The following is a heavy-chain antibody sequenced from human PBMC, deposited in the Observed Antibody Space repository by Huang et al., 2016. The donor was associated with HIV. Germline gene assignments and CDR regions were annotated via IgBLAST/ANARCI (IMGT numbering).Heavy chain of an antibody. CDR2: IYYSETP. CDR1: GGSIDNRNSY. V-gene: IGHV4-39*01. J-gene: IGHJ4*02. Sequence: QLQLQESGPGQVKPSETLSLTCTVSGGSIDNRNSYWGWIRQPPGKGLEWIGKIYYSETPYYNPSLKSRVTISVNTSNNQFSRRLDSVTAADTAVYYCARRWYYDFWSGSSYYFGSWGQGTLVTVSS. CDR3: ARRWYYDFWSGSSYYFGS. D-gene: IGHD3-3*01.